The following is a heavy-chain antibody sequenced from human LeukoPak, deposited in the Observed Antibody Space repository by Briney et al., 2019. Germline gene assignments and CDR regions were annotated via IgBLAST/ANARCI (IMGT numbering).Heavy chain of an antibody. Sequence: QAGGSLRLSCAASGFTFSTYTMNWVRQAPGKELEWVSYISSSSSNIFYADSVKGRFTISRDNAKNSLYLQMNSLRAEDTAVYYCARDDTVTSHFDYWGQGTLVTVSS. D-gene: IGHD4-11*01. CDR1: GFTFSTYT. J-gene: IGHJ4*02. CDR2: ISSSSSNI. V-gene: IGHV3-48*01. CDR3: ARDDTVTSHFDY.